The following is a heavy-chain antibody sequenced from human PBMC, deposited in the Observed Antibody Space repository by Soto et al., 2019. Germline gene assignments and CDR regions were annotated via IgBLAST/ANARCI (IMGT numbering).Heavy chain of an antibody. Sequence: GGSLRLSCAASGFTFTSYGMSWVRQAPGKGLEWVSAISGDGGGTNYADCVKGRFTISRDNSKNTLYLHMSSLRAEDTALYYCARSYCGSTSCYSPFDYWGQGTLVTVSS. D-gene: IGHD2-2*01. CDR2: ISGDGGGT. CDR1: GFTFTSYG. CDR3: ARSYCGSTSCYSPFDY. J-gene: IGHJ4*02. V-gene: IGHV3-23*01.